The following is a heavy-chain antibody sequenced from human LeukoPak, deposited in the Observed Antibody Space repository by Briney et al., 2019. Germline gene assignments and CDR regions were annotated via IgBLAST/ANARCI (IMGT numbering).Heavy chain of an antibody. CDR3: ARTYYYDSSGYHEDY. CDR1: GGTFSSYA. D-gene: IGHD3-22*01. CDR2: IIPIFGIA. J-gene: IGHJ4*02. Sequence: SVKVSCKASGGTFSSYAISWVRQAPGQGLEWMGRIIPIFGIANYAQKFQGRVTITADKSTSTAYMELSSLRSEGTAVYYCARTYYYDSSGYHEDYWGQGTLVTVSS. V-gene: IGHV1-69*04.